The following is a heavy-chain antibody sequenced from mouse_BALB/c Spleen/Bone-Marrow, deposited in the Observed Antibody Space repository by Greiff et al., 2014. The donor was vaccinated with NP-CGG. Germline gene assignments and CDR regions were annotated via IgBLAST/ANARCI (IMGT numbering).Heavy chain of an antibody. CDR3: TRRTATLDY. CDR2: IYPGDSDT. J-gene: IGHJ2*01. D-gene: IGHD1-2*01. CDR1: GYSFTSYW. Sequence: EVKLEESGTVLARPGASVKMSCKASGYSFTSYWIHWVKQRPGQGLEWIGAIYPGDSDTSFNQKFKDKAKLTAVTSASTAYMELSSLTNEDSAVYYCTRRTATLDYWGQGTTLTVSS. V-gene: IGHV1-5*01.